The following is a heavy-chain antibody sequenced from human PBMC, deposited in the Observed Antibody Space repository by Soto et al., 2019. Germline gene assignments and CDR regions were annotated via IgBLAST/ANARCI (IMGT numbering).Heavy chain of an antibody. CDR1: GFTFSIYG. Sequence: GGSLRLSCAASGFTFSIYGMHWFRQAPGKGLEWVAVIWYDGSNKYYAGSVKGRFTISRDNSKYTLYLQMNSLRAEDTAVYYCARDGWVTGRYYGMDVWGQGTTITVSS. J-gene: IGHJ6*02. D-gene: IGHD1-20*01. CDR3: ARDGWVTGRYYGMDV. V-gene: IGHV3-33*01. CDR2: IWYDGSNK.